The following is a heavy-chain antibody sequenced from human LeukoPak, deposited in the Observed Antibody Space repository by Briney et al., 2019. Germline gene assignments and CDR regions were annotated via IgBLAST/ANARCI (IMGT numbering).Heavy chain of an antibody. CDR2: IYYSGST. J-gene: IGHJ2*01. V-gene: IGHV4-31*03. CDR1: GGSISSGGYY. Sequence: SQTLSLTCTVSGGSISSGGYYWSWIRQHPGKGPEWIGYIYYSGSTYYNPSLKSRVTISVDTSKNQFSLKLSSVTAADTAVYYCAREGVVPAAMSGWYFDLWGRGTLVTVSS. D-gene: IGHD2-2*01. CDR3: AREGVVPAAMSGWYFDL.